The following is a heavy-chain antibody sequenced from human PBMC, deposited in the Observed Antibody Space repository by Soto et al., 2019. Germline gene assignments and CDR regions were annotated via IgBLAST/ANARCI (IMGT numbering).Heavy chain of an antibody. CDR1: GFTFSSYA. CDR2: ISGSGGST. D-gene: IGHD2-2*01. J-gene: IGHJ6*02. Sequence: PGGSLRLSCAASGFTFSSYAMSWVRQAPGKGLEWVSAISGSGGSTYYADSVKGRFTISRDNSKNTLYLQMNSLRAEDTAVYYCAKSPAGYYYYYGMDVWGQGTTVTVSS. CDR3: AKSPAGYYYYYGMDV. V-gene: IGHV3-23*01.